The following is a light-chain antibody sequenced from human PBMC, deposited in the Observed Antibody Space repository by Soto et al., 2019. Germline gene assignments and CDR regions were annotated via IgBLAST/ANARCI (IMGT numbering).Light chain of an antibody. V-gene: IGKV3-20*01. CDR3: QQYGSSLVA. Sequence: EIVFTQSPGTLSLSPGDRASLSCRASQRVSSTYLAWYQQKPGQAPRLLIYGASSRATGIPDRFSGSGSGTDFTLTISRLEPEDFAVYYCQQYGSSLVAFGLGTKVDIK. J-gene: IGKJ1*01. CDR2: GAS. CDR1: QRVSSTY.